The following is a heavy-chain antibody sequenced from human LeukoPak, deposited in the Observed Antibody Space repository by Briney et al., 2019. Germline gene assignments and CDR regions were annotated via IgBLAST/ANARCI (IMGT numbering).Heavy chain of an antibody. Sequence: TSSETLSLTCTVSGGSISSYYWSWIRQPPGKGLEWIGYIYYSGSTNYNPSLKSRVTISVDTSKNQFSLKLSSVTAADTAVYYCAREGGYDEGYYYGMDVWGQGTTVTVSS. CDR3: AREGGYDEGYYYGMDV. CDR1: GGSISSYY. J-gene: IGHJ6*02. V-gene: IGHV4-59*01. D-gene: IGHD5-12*01. CDR2: IYYSGST.